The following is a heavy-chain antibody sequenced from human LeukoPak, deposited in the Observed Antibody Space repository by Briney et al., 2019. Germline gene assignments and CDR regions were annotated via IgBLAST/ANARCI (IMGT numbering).Heavy chain of an antibody. J-gene: IGHJ4*02. Sequence: SENLSLTCTVSGGSISSGDSYWTWIRQPPGKGLEWIGYISYSGRTYYNPSLKSRVTISVDTSRSLFSLKLKSVTAADTAVYFCARGSFYDGFDYWGQGTLVTVSS. CDR2: ISYSGRT. D-gene: IGHD5/OR15-5a*01. CDR3: ARGSFYDGFDY. CDR1: GGSISSGDSY. V-gene: IGHV4-30-4*01.